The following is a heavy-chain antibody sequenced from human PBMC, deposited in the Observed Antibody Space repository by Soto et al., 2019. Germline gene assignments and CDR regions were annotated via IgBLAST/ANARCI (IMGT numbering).Heavy chain of an antibody. CDR1: GGTFSSYA. Sequence: QVQLVQSGAEVKKPGSSVKVSCKASGGTFSSYAISWVRQAPGQGLEWMGGIIHISDTTNYAQKFQGRVTITADESTSTAYMELSSLRSEDTAVYYCARSQGSRTSLEIYYYYYYGMDVWGQGTTVTVSS. J-gene: IGHJ6*02. D-gene: IGHD2-2*01. CDR3: ARSQGSRTSLEIYYYYYYGMDV. V-gene: IGHV1-69*01. CDR2: IIHISDTT.